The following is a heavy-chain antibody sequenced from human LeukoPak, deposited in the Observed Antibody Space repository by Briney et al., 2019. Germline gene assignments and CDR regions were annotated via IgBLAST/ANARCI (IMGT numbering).Heavy chain of an antibody. Sequence: GGSLRLSCAASGFTFSDYYMSWIRQAPGKGLEWVSYISSSGSTIYYADSVKGRFTISRDNAKNSLYLQMNSLRAEDTAVYYCARDAADSSGYYYFDVWGQGTTVTVSS. CDR2: ISSSGSTI. D-gene: IGHD3-22*01. CDR1: GFTFSDYY. V-gene: IGHV3-11*01. CDR3: ARDAADSSGYYYFDV. J-gene: IGHJ6*03.